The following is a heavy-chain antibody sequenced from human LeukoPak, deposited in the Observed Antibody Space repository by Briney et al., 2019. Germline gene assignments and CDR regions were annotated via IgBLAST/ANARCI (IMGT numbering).Heavy chain of an antibody. J-gene: IGHJ6*03. D-gene: IGHD6-19*01. V-gene: IGHV1-2*02. CDR3: ARDRPLCSSGWYVKYYYYMDV. CDR2: INPNSGGT. Sequence: GASVKVSCKASGYTFTGYYMHWVRQAPGQGLEWMGWINPNSGGTNYAQKFQGRVTMTRDTSISTAYMELSRLRSDDTAVYYCARDRPLCSSGWYVKYYYYMDVWGKGTTVTVSS. CDR1: GYTFTGYY.